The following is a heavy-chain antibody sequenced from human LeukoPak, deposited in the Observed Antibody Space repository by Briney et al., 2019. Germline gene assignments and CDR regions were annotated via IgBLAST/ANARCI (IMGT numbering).Heavy chain of an antibody. J-gene: IGHJ5*02. CDR1: GYSISSGYY. V-gene: IGHV4-38-2*02. D-gene: IGHD3-22*01. Sequence: SETLSLTCTVSGYSISSGYYWGWIRQPPGKGLEWIGSIYHSGSIYYNPSLKSRVTISVDTSKNQFSLKLSSVTAADTAVYYCARALADYYDSSGYSCWFDPWGQGTLVTVSS. CDR3: ARALADYYDSSGYSCWFDP. CDR2: IYHSGSI.